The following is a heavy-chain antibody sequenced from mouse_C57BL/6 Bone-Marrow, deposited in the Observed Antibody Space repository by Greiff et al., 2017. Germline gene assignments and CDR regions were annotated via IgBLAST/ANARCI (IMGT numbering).Heavy chain of an antibody. J-gene: IGHJ3*01. D-gene: IGHD2-5*01. CDR2: ISSGSSTI. Sequence: EVQLVESGGGLVKPGGSLKLSCAASGFTFSDYGMHWVRQAPEKGLEWVAYISSGSSTIYYADTVKGRFTISRDNAKNTLFLQMTSLRSEDTAMYYCAIEDSNLKVWFAYWGQGTLVTVSA. V-gene: IGHV5-17*01. CDR1: GFTFSDYG. CDR3: AIEDSNLKVWFAY.